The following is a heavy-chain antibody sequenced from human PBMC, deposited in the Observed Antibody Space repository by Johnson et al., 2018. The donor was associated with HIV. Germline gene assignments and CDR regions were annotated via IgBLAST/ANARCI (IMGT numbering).Heavy chain of an antibody. CDR1: GFTFSSYA. D-gene: IGHD3-22*01. Sequence: QVQLVESGGGVVQPGRSLRLSCAASGFTFSSYAMHWVRQAPGKGLEWVAVISYDGSNKYYADSVKGRFTISRDNSKNTLYLQMNSLRAEDTAVYYWARERNMIVVDDDAFDIWGQGTMVTVSS. J-gene: IGHJ3*02. CDR2: ISYDGSNK. CDR3: ARERNMIVVDDDAFDI. V-gene: IGHV3-30-3*01.